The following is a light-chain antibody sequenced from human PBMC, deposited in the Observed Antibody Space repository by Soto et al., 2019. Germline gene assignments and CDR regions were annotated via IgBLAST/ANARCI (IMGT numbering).Light chain of an antibody. CDR2: GNS. Sequence: QSVLTQPPSVSGAPGQRVTISCTGSSSNIGAGYDVHWYQPLPGTAPKLPIYGNSNRPSGVPDRFSGSKSGTSASLAITGLQAEDEADYYCQSYDSSLSGSVLGGGTKLTVL. V-gene: IGLV1-40*01. J-gene: IGLJ3*02. CDR3: QSYDSSLSGSV. CDR1: SSNIGAGYD.